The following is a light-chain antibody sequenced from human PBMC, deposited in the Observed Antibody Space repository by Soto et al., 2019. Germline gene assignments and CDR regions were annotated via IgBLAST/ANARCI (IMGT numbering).Light chain of an antibody. Sequence: DIQMTQSPSTLSASVGDRVSITCRASQSVSSRLAWYQHKPGKAPKLLIYQASSLESGVPSRFSASGSGTEFTLTISSLQPDDFATYSCQQLNTYPPWTFGQGTKVEIK. V-gene: IGKV1-5*03. CDR3: QQLNTYPPWT. CDR2: QAS. J-gene: IGKJ1*01. CDR1: QSVSSR.